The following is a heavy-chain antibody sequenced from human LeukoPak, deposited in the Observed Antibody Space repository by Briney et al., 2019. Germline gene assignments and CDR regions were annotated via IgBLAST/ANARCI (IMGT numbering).Heavy chain of an antibody. J-gene: IGHJ6*03. CDR2: ISSSSSYI. D-gene: IGHD2-15*01. CDR3: ARHPRYCSGGKCYSRNYYYYMDV. V-gene: IGHV3-21*01. Sequence: GGSLRLSCAASGFTFNSYWMSWVRQAQGKGLEWVSSISSSSSYIYYADSVKGRFTISRDNAKNSLYLQMNSLRAEDTAVYYCARHPRYCSGGKCYSRNYYYYMDVWGKGTTVTVSS. CDR1: GFTFNSYW.